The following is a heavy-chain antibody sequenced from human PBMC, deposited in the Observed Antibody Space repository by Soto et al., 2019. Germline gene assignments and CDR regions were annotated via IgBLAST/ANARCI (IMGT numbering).Heavy chain of an antibody. V-gene: IGHV3-48*01. CDR1: GFTFSSYS. D-gene: IGHD6-6*01. Sequence: EVQLVESGGGLVQPGGSLRLSCEASGFTFSSYSMNWVRQAPGKGLEWVSYISSSSSTIYYADSVKGRFTISRDNAKNSLYLQMNSLRAEDTAVYYCARALYSSSYYYYYYMDVWGKGTTVTVSS. J-gene: IGHJ6*03. CDR3: ARALYSSSYYYYYYMDV. CDR2: ISSSSSTI.